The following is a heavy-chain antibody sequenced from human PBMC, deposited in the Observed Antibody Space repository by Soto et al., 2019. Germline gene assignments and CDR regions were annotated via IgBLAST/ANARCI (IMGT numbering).Heavy chain of an antibody. CDR2: IGYDGSNK. CDR1: GFTFSSYG. Sequence: QVQLVESGGGVVQPGRSLRLSCAASGFTFSSYGMHWVRQAPGKGLEWVAVIGYDGSNKYYVDSVKGRSTISRDNSKNTLYLQMNSLRAEDTAVYYCARDQAGSCPDYGGQGTLVTVSS. J-gene: IGHJ4*02. CDR3: ARDQAGSCPDY. D-gene: IGHD2-15*01. V-gene: IGHV3-33*01.